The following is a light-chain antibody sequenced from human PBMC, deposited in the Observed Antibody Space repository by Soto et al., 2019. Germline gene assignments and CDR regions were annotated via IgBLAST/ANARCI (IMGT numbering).Light chain of an antibody. J-gene: IGKJ1*01. Sequence: ILMTQSPATVSVSPGESATLSCRASQNIYYNVAWYQQRPGQAPRLLIYRASTRATGVPARFSGSGSGTEFTLTISSLQPDDFATYYCQQYNSYSFGQGTKVDI. V-gene: IGKV3-15*01. CDR3: QQYNSYS. CDR1: QNIYYN. CDR2: RAS.